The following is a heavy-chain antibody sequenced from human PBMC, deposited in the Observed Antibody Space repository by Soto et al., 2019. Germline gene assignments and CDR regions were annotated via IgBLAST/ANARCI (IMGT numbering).Heavy chain of an antibody. CDR3: ARDRSGWYDF. D-gene: IGHD6-19*01. Sequence: QVHRVQSGPEVKKTGASVKVSCKTSGYTFTSNRLSWVRRAPGQGLEWMGWISPHNGNAKYAQKFQDRVTMTADTAASTVYMELRSLRSDDSAVFYCARDRSGWYDFWGQGTLVTVSA. CDR2: ISPHNGNA. J-gene: IGHJ4*02. V-gene: IGHV1-18*01. CDR1: GYTFTSNR.